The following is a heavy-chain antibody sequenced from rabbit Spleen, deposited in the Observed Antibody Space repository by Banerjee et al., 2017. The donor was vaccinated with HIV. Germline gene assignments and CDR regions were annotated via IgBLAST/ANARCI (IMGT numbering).Heavy chain of an antibody. CDR2: IDAGSSGFT. J-gene: IGHJ6*01. CDR1: GFFFGSSCH. CDR3: ARDTSSSFSSYGMDL. D-gene: IGHD1-1*01. V-gene: IGHV1S45*01. Sequence: QEQLEESGGDLVKPEGSPTLTSTASGFFFGSSCHRCLGRPAPGKGLEWIACIDAGSSGFTYFATWAKGRFTISKTSSTTVTLQMTSLTAADTATYFCARDTSSSFSSYGMDLWGPGTLVTVS.